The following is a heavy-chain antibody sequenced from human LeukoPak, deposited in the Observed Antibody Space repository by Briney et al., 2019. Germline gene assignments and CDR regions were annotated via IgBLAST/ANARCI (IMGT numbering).Heavy chain of an antibody. Sequence: GGSLRLSCAASGFTFSDYWMSWVRQAPGKGLEWVASIKFDESEKHYMDSVKGRFTISRDSAKSSLYLQMDSLRPEDTGVYYCTRDRGAMNDFDYWGQGTLVTVSS. V-gene: IGHV3-7*01. CDR2: IKFDESEK. CDR1: GFTFSDYW. CDR3: TRDRGAMNDFDY. J-gene: IGHJ4*02. D-gene: IGHD2-2*01.